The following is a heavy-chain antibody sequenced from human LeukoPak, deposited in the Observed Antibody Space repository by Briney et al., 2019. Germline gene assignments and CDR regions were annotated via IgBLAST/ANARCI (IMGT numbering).Heavy chain of an antibody. CDR2: INPNSSGT. J-gene: IGHJ4*02. V-gene: IGHV1-2*02. CDR3: ASLAYYDFWSGYYSGGDPFDY. CDR1: GYTFTSYG. Sequence: ASVKVSCKASGYTFTSYGISWVRQAPGQGLEWMGWINPNSSGTNYAQKFQGRVTMTRDTSISTAYMELSRLRSDDTAVYYCASLAYYDFWSGYYSGGDPFDYWGQGTLVTVSS. D-gene: IGHD3-3*01.